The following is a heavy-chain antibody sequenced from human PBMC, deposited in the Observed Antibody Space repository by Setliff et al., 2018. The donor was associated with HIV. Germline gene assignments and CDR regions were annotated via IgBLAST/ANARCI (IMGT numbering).Heavy chain of an antibody. J-gene: IGHJ6*02. CDR1: GFTFSGYW. D-gene: IGHD3-10*01. CDR3: ARDYLYYNMYNGSPVYGMDV. CDR2: IKQDGSDM. V-gene: IGHV3-7*01. Sequence: GGSLRLSCAASGFTFSGYWMSWVRQAPGKGLEWVANIKQDGSDMHYIESVKGRFTVSRDNSKNSLYLQMNSLRVEDTAVYYCARDYLYYNMYNGSPVYGMDVWGQGTTVTVSS.